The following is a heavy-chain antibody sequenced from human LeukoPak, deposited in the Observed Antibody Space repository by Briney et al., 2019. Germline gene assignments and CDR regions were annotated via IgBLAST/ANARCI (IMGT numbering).Heavy chain of an antibody. D-gene: IGHD3-3*01. CDR2: INHSGST. V-gene: IGHV4-34*01. CDR1: GGSFSGYY. J-gene: IGHJ6*03. CDR3: ARGYYDFWSGYLSRLDYYYYMDV. Sequence: PSETLSLTCAVYGGSFSGYYWSWIRQPPGKGLEWIGEINHSGSTNYNPSLKSRVTISVDTSKNQFSLKLSSVTAADTAVYYCARGYYDFWSGYLSRLDYYYYMDVWGKGTTVTVSS.